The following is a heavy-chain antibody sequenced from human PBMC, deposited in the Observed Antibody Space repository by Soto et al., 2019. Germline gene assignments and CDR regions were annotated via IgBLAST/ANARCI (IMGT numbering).Heavy chain of an antibody. J-gene: IGHJ4*02. Sequence: EVPLVESGGGLVKPGGSLRLSCAASGFTFSSYSMNWVRQAPGKGLEWVSSISSSSSYIYYADSVKGRFTISRDNAKNSLYLQMNSLRAEDTAVYYCARAPRPYGDPYYFDYWGQGTLVTVSS. CDR2: ISSSSSYI. D-gene: IGHD4-17*01. CDR3: ARAPRPYGDPYYFDY. CDR1: GFTFSSYS. V-gene: IGHV3-21*01.